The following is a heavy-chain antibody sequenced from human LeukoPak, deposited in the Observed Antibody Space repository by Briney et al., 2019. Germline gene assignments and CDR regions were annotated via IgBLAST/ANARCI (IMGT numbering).Heavy chain of an antibody. V-gene: IGHV4-59*08. Sequence: SETLPLTCTVSGGSISSYYWSWIRQPPGKGLEWIGYIYYSGSTNYNPSLKSRVTISVDTSKNQFSLKLSSVTAADTAVYYCASQGGNSYFDYWGQGTLVTVSS. CDR3: ASQGGNSYFDY. J-gene: IGHJ4*02. CDR2: IYYSGST. CDR1: GGSISSYY. D-gene: IGHD4-23*01.